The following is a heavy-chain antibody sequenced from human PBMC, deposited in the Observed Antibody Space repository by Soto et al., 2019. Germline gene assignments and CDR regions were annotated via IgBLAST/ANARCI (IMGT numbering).Heavy chain of an antibody. CDR2: IIPIFGTA. Sequence: GASVKVSCKASGGTFSSYAISWVRQAPGQGLEWMGGIIPIFGTANYAQKFQGRVTITADESTSTAYMELSSLRSEDTAVYYCARFDTRGSGSYYHYGMDVWGQGTTVTVSS. CDR1: GGTFSSYA. J-gene: IGHJ6*02. CDR3: ARFDTRGSGSYYHYGMDV. D-gene: IGHD3-10*01. V-gene: IGHV1-69*13.